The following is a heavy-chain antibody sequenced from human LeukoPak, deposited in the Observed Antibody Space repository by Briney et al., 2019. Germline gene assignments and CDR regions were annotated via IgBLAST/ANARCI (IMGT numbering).Heavy chain of an antibody. V-gene: IGHV4-39*01. CDR1: GGCISSSSYY. Sequence: SETLSLTCTVSGGCISSSSYYWGWIRQPPGKGLEWIGSIYYSGSTYYNPSLKSRVTISVDTSKNQFSLKLSSVTAADTAVYYCARRSGGATMGYFDYWGQGTLVTVSS. D-gene: IGHD1-26*01. J-gene: IGHJ4*02. CDR3: ARRSGGATMGYFDY. CDR2: IYYSGST.